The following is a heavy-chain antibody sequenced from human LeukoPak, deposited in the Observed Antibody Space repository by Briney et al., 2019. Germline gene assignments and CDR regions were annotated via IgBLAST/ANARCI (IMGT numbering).Heavy chain of an antibody. J-gene: IGHJ4*01. Sequence: TSGGSLRLSCAASGFTFTNALMSWVRQAPGKGLEWVGRIKSKTDGGTTDYAAPVKGRFTISRDDSKNTLFLQMNSLKTEDTAVYYCTTHLPYNYWGHGNLVTVSS. V-gene: IGHV3-15*01. D-gene: IGHD1-14*01. CDR2: IKSKTDGGTT. CDR1: GFTFTNAL. CDR3: TTHLPYNY.